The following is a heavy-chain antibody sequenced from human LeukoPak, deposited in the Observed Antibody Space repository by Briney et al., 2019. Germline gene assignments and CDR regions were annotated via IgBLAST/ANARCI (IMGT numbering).Heavy chain of an antibody. V-gene: IGHV4-31*03. CDR2: INHSGST. CDR1: GGSISSGGYY. Sequence: PSQTLSLTCTVSGGSISSGGYYWSWIRQHPGKGLEWMGEINHSGSTNYNPSLKSRVTISVDTSKNQFSLKLSSVTAADTAVYYCAGRIIAVTGGFDFWGQGTLVTVSS. D-gene: IGHD6-19*01. J-gene: IGHJ4*02. CDR3: AGRIIAVTGGFDF.